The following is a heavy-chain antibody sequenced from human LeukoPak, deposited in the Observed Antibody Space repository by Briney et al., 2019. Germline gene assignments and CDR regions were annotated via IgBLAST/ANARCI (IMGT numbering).Heavy chain of an antibody. CDR1: GGSISSGGYY. CDR3: ASYGSGSYYRFDY. V-gene: IGHV4-31*03. CDR2: IYYSGST. J-gene: IGHJ4*02. D-gene: IGHD3-10*01. Sequence: PSETLSLTCTVSGGSISSGGYYWSWIRQHPGKGLEWIGYIYYSGSTYYNPSLKSRVTISVDTSKNQFSLKLSSVTAADTAVYYCASYGSGSYYRFDYWGQGTLVTVSS.